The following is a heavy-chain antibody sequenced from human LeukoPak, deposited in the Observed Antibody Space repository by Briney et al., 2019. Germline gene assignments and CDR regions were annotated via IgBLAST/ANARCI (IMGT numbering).Heavy chain of an antibody. V-gene: IGHV3-66*02. CDR2: IYSGGST. CDR1: GFTVSSNY. Sequence: GGSLRLSCAASGFTVSSNYMSWVRQAPGKGLEWVSVIYSGGSTYYADSVKGRFTISRDNSKNTLYLQMNSLRAADTAVYYCARDIGYSSGWFDYWGQGTLVTVSS. J-gene: IGHJ4*02. D-gene: IGHD6-19*01. CDR3: ARDIGYSSGWFDY.